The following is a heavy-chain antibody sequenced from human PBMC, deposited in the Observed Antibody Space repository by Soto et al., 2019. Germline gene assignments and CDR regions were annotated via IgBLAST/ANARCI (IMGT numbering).Heavy chain of an antibody. CDR2: ISGSGGAT. CDR1: GFTFSSYA. Sequence: GGSLRLSCAASGFTFSSYAMNWVRQAPGKGLEWVSGISGSGGATYYADSVKGRFTISRDNSKNTLYLQMNSLRAEDTAVYYCAKQSHGSGSYYNGVFFDYWGQGTLVTVSS. V-gene: IGHV3-23*01. D-gene: IGHD3-10*01. CDR3: AKQSHGSGSYYNGVFFDY. J-gene: IGHJ4*02.